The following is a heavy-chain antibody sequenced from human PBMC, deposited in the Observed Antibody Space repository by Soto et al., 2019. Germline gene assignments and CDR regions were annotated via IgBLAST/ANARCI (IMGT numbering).Heavy chain of an antibody. CDR2: IYYSGST. J-gene: IGHJ5*02. D-gene: IGHD3-3*01. CDR1: GGSISSSSYY. V-gene: IGHV4-39*01. Sequence: SETLSLTCTVSGGSISSSSYYWGWIRQPPGKGLEWIGSIYYSGSTYYNPSLKSRVTISVDTSKNQFSLKLSSVTAADTAVYYCASTYYDFWSGYSSPLFPNWFDPWGQGTLVTVSS. CDR3: ASTYYDFWSGYSSPLFPNWFDP.